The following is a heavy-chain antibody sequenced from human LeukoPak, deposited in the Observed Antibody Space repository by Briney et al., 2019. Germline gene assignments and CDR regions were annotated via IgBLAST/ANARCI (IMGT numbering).Heavy chain of an antibody. Sequence: GGSLRLSCAASGFTFSNYGMHWVRQAPGKGLEWVTVMSYDGTNKYYADSVKGRFAISRDNSKNTLYLQMNSLRAEDTAVYYCARRGRFGTAAAQYYFDYWGQGTLVTVSS. D-gene: IGHD6-13*01. CDR2: MSYDGTNK. V-gene: IGHV3-30*03. J-gene: IGHJ4*02. CDR1: GFTFSNYG. CDR3: ARRGRFGTAAAQYYFDY.